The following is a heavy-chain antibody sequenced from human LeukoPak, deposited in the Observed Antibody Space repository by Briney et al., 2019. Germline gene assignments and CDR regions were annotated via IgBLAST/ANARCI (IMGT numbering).Heavy chain of an antibody. V-gene: IGHV3-7*01. CDR2: IKQDGSEK. CDR1: GFSLSGHW. CDR3: ARWANTIDY. J-gene: IGHJ4*02. Sequence: PGGSLRLSCAASGFSLSGHWMSWVRQTPGKGLEWVANIKQDGSEKYYVDSVKGRFTISRDNAKNSLYLQMNSLRGEDTAVYYCARWANTIDYWGQGTQVTVSS.